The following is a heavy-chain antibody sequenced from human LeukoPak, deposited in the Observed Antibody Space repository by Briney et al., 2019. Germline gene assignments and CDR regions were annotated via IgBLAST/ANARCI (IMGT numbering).Heavy chain of an antibody. Sequence: PGGSLRLSCAASGFTFSSYAMSWVRQAPGKGLEWVSAISGSGGSTYYAESVKGRFTISRDNSKNTLYLQMNSLRAEDTAVYYCAKDDHGGSGWRDYFDYWGQGTLVTVSS. D-gene: IGHD6-19*01. J-gene: IGHJ4*02. CDR1: GFTFSSYA. CDR2: ISGSGGST. CDR3: AKDDHGGSGWRDYFDY. V-gene: IGHV3-23*01.